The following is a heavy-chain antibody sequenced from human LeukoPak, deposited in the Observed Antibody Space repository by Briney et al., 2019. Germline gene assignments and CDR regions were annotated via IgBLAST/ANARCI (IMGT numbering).Heavy chain of an antibody. CDR3: ASTYYGSGSYYPGVGGRDY. D-gene: IGHD3-10*01. V-gene: IGHV4-34*01. CDR1: GGSFSGYY. CDR2: IYHSGST. Sequence: SETLSLTCAVYGGSFSGYYWSWIRQPPGKGLEWIGEIYHSGSTNYNPSLKSRVTISVDTSKNQFSLKLSSVTAADTAVYYCASTYYGSGSYYPGVGGRDYWGQGTLVTVSS. J-gene: IGHJ4*02.